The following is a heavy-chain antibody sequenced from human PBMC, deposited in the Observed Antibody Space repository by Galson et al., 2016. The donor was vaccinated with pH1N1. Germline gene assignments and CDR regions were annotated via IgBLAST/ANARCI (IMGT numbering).Heavy chain of an antibody. CDR1: GYNFTTYW. J-gene: IGHJ5*02. Sequence: QSGAEVKKPGESLKISCKDSGYNFTTYWIGWVRQMPGKGLEWMGIVYPGDSDTKYSPSFQGRVTFSVDKFTSTAYLQWSSLKASDTAMYYCARLDRYCSGGTCFTFWFDPWGQGTLVTVSS. D-gene: IGHD2-15*01. CDR3: ARLDRYCSGGTCFTFWFDP. CDR2: VYPGDSDT. V-gene: IGHV5-51*01.